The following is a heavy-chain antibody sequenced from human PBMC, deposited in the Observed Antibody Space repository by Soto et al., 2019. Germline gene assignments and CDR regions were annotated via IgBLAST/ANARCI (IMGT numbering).Heavy chain of an antibody. Sequence: GGSLRLSCEASGFSFSSYSMNWVRQAPGKGLEWVCSINSIRSDIHYGDSVKSRFTVSRDNAKNSLFLQMNSLEAEDTGIYYCARGYCSDRSCYSEGSNFGEYWGQGTQVTVSS. J-gene: IGHJ4*02. D-gene: IGHD2-15*01. V-gene: IGHV3-21*04. CDR1: GFSFSSYS. CDR2: INSIRSDI. CDR3: ARGYCSDRSCYSEGSNFGEY.